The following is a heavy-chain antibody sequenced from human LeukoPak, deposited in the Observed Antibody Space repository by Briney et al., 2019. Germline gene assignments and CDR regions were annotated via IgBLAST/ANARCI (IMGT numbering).Heavy chain of an antibody. CDR1: GFTSSSYG. CDR3: AKVDYPTFDY. D-gene: IGHD3-16*01. CDR2: ITGSGGST. J-gene: IGHJ4*02. V-gene: IGHV3-23*01. Sequence: PGGSLRLSCAASGFTSSSYGMTWVRQAPGKGLEWVSIITGSGGSTYYADSVKGRFTISRDNSKNTLYLQMNSLRAEDTAIYYCAKVDYPTFDYWGQGTLVTVSS.